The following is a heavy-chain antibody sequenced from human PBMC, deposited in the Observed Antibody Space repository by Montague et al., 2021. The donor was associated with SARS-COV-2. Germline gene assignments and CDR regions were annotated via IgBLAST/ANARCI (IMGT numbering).Heavy chain of an antibody. V-gene: IGHV4-61*02. J-gene: IGHJ6*03. CDR3: ARDSLLSDFWRGHYGDIYYLDI. CDR2: LLTSGAT. CDR1: GDSITSKTHY. Sequence: SLSLTCTVSGDSITSKTHYWDWVRQHAGKGLEWIGRLLTSGATNFNPSLKSRLTISRDTSKNEFYLKLSSVTAADTAVYYCARDSLLSDFWRGHYGDIYYLDIWGKGTTVTVS. D-gene: IGHD3-3*01.